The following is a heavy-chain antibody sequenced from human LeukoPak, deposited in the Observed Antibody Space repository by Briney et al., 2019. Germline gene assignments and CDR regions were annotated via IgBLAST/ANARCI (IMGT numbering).Heavy chain of an antibody. CDR1: GFTFSSYG. CDR3: AKEKKVGAGYYYMDV. CDR2: IRYDGSNK. D-gene: IGHD1-26*01. J-gene: IGHJ6*03. V-gene: IGHV3-30*02. Sequence: PGRSLRLSCAASGFTFSSYGMHWVRQAPGKGLEWVAFIRYDGSNKYYADSVKGRFTISRDNSKNTLYLQMNSLRAEDTAVYYCAKEKKVGAGYYYMDVWGKGTTVTVSS.